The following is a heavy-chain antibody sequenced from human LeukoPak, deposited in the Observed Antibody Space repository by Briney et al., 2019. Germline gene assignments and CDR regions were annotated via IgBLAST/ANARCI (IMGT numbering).Heavy chain of an antibody. CDR2: IYSDGST. Sequence: GGSLRLSCAASGFTFSSYGMNWVRQAPGKGLEWVSVIYSDGSTYYADSVKGRFTISRDNSKNTVHLQMNDLRAEDTAVYYCARSWDARLNFDYWGQGTLVTVSS. D-gene: IGHD1-26*01. J-gene: IGHJ4*02. CDR1: GFTFSSYG. V-gene: IGHV3-NL1*01. CDR3: ARSWDARLNFDY.